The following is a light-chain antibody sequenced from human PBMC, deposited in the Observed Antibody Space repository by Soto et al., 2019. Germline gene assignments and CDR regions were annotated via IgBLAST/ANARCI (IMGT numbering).Light chain of an antibody. CDR2: GAS. J-gene: IGKJ4*01. CDR3: QQYASSPIS. Sequence: EIVLTQSPGTLSLSPGERATLSCRASRSVSSSYLAWYKQKPGQTPRLLIYGASSRATGIPVRFSGSGSGTDFTLTISRLEPEDSAVYYCQQYASSPISFGGGTKVEIK. CDR1: RSVSSSY. V-gene: IGKV3-20*01.